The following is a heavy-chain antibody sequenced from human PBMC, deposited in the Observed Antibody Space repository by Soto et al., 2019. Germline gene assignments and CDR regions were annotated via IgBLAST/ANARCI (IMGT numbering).Heavy chain of an antibody. CDR2: IKKDETEE. CDR1: GFTFSKSL. Sequence: GGSVILSYAASGFTFSKSLMGWVRQAPGKGLEWVANIKKDETEEYYVDSVKGRFTISRDNAKNSLFLQMNSLRAEDTAVYYCARTDRDFYGLDVWGQGTTVTVSS. J-gene: IGHJ6*02. CDR3: ARTDRDFYGLDV. V-gene: IGHV3-7*01.